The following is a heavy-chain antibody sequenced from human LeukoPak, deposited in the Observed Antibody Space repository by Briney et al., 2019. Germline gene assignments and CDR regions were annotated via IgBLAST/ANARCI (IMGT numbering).Heavy chain of an antibody. Sequence: GRSLRLSCTAPGFTFGDYAVSWVRQAPGKGLEWVGFIRSRDYAGTTEYAASVKGRFTISRDDSKSIAYLQLNSLKTEDTAVYYCARFVPYFDYWGQGTLVTVSS. CDR2: IRSRDYAGTT. CDR1: GFTFGDYA. J-gene: IGHJ4*02. D-gene: IGHD3-10*01. V-gene: IGHV3-49*04. CDR3: ARFVPYFDY.